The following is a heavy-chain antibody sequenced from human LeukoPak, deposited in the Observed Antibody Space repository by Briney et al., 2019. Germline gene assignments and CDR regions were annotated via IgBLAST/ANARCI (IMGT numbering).Heavy chain of an antibody. CDR2: IIPILGMA. J-gene: IGHJ6*02. Sequence: GASVKVSCKASGGTFSSYAISWVRQAPGQGLEWMGRIIPILGMANYAQKFQGRVTITADKSTSTAYMELSSLRSEDTAVYYCARGGASRATYYYGMDVWGQGTTVTVSS. CDR1: GGTFSSYA. D-gene: IGHD5-12*01. V-gene: IGHV1-69*04. CDR3: ARGGASRATYYYGMDV.